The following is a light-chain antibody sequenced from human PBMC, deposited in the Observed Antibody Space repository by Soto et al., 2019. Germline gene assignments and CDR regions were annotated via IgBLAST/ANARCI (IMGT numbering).Light chain of an antibody. J-gene: IGKJ2*01. CDR1: QSVSSN. Sequence: EIVMTQSPATLSVSPGERATLSCRASQSVSSNLAWYQQKPGQAPRLLIYGASTRATGIPDRFSGSGSGTEFTLIISSLQSEDFAVYYCQQYNNWPPSTFGQGTKLEIK. CDR2: GAS. CDR3: QQYNNWPPST. V-gene: IGKV3-15*01.